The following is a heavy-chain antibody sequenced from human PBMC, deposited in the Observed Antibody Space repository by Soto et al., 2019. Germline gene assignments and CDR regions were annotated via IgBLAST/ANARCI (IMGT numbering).Heavy chain of an antibody. CDR2: IWYDGSNK. D-gene: IGHD6-19*01. J-gene: IGHJ4*02. V-gene: IGHV3-33*01. CDR3: ARVRLYSSGWTVFDY. CDR1: GFTFSSYG. Sequence: QVQLVESGGGVVQPGRSLRLSCAASGFTFSSYGMHWVRQAPGKGLEWVAVIWYDGSNKYYADSVKGRFTISRDNSKNTLYLQMNSLRAEDTAVYYCARVRLYSSGWTVFDYWGQGTLVTASS.